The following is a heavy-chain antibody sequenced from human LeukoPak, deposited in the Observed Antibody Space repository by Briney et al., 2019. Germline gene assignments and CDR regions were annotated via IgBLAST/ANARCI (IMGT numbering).Heavy chain of an antibody. Sequence: GGSLRLSCAASGFTFSDFSMRWVRQAPGKGLEWVSTISITEANTYYTAALKGRFTISTDNSKNTLYLQMNSLRAEDTAGYYCAKYYLEVVSCGSDTFDTWGQGTMVTISS. J-gene: IGHJ3*02. CDR2: ISITEANT. CDR1: GFTFSDFS. CDR3: AKYYLEVVSCGSDTFDT. V-gene: IGHV3-23*01. D-gene: IGHD2-21*01.